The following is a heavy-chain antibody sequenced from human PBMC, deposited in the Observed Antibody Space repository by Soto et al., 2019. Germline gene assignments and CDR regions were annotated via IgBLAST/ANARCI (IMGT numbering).Heavy chain of an antibody. Sequence: HVTLKESGPVLVKPTETLTLTCTVSGFSLSNGKVGVSWIRQPPGKALEWLAHIFSNDEKSYRTSLKSRLTITEDKSKSQVVLTMTNVDPLDTATYYCARILFGRSVAGGYFYMDVWVKGTTVTVSS. CDR2: IFSNDEK. CDR3: ARILFGRSVAGGYFYMDV. D-gene: IGHD6-19*01. J-gene: IGHJ6*03. CDR1: GFSLSNGKVG. V-gene: IGHV2-26*01.